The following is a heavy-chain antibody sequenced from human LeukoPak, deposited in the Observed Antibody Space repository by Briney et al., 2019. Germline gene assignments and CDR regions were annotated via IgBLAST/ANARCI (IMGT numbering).Heavy chain of an antibody. CDR3: ASLPTFWSGYSG. CDR1: GFTFSSYW. V-gene: IGHV3-74*01. J-gene: IGHJ4*02. Sequence: PGGSLRLSCAASGFTFSSYWMHWVRQAPGKGLLWVSRINSDGNSTSYADSVKGRFTISRDNAKNTLYLQMNSLRAEDTAVYYCASLPTFWSGYSGWGQGTLVTVSS. CDR2: INSDGNST. D-gene: IGHD3-3*01.